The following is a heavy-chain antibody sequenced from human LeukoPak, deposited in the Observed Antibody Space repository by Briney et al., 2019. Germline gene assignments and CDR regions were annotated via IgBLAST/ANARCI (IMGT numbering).Heavy chain of an antibody. CDR2: IYYSGNT. Sequence: SQTLSLTCTVSGGSISSGGYYWSWIRQHPGKGLEWIGYIYYSGNTNYNPSLKRRVTISVDTSRNQFSLKLTSVTAADTAVYYCARDRRSGALDVWGQGTMVTVSS. CDR1: GGSISSGGYY. V-gene: IGHV4-31*03. D-gene: IGHD1-26*01. J-gene: IGHJ3*01. CDR3: ARDRRSGALDV.